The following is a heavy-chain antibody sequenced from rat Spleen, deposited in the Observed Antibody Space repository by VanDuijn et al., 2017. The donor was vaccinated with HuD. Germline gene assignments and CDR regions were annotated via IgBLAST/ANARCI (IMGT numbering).Heavy chain of an antibody. J-gene: IGHJ2*01. Sequence: EVQLVETGGGLVQPGRSLKLSCVASGFTFSSYWMYWIRKAPGKGLEWVSSINTVVGGTYYSDSVKGRSTISRDNAKSTLYLKMDSLRSEDTASYYCARRTYGYTDYFDYWGQGVMVTVSS. CDR2: INTVVGGT. V-gene: IGHV5-58*01. CDR1: GFTFSSYW. D-gene: IGHD1-9*01. CDR3: ARRTYGYTDYFDY.